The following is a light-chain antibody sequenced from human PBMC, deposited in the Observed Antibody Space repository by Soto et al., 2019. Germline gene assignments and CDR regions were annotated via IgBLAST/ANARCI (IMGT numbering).Light chain of an antibody. V-gene: IGKV3-20*01. J-gene: IGKJ1*01. CDR3: QQYGSSPRT. CDR2: GAS. CDR1: QSVSSNY. Sequence: EIVLTQSPGTLSLSPGERATLSCRASQSVSSNYLAWYQQKPGQAPWLLIYGASSRAGGIPDRFSGSGSGKDFTLTISRLEPEDFAVYYCQQYGSSPRTFGQGTKVEIK.